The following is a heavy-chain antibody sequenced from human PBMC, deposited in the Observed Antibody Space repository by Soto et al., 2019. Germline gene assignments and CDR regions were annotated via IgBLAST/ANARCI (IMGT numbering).Heavy chain of an antibody. Sequence: QVQLQESGPGLVKPSQTLSLSCTVSGGSLSSGGYYWSWIRQHPGKGLEWIGLIYYSGSTYYNPSLKSRVTISVDTSQNQFSPKLSSVTAADTAVYYCARDTQRGYSGYFDSWGQGTLVTVSS. CDR2: IYYSGST. D-gene: IGHD5-12*01. J-gene: IGHJ4*02. CDR3: ARDTQRGYSGYFDS. V-gene: IGHV4-31*03. CDR1: GGSLSSGGYY.